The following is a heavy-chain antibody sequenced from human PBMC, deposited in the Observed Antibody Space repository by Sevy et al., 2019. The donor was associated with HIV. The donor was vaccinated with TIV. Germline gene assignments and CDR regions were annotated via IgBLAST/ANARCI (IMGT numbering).Heavy chain of an antibody. V-gene: IGHV4-59*01. CDR2: IYFTGNT. J-gene: IGHJ4*02. CDR3: ARDSTTRPRVLDY. Sequence: SETLSLTCSVSGGSISSYFWTWVRQSPGKGLEWIGNIYFTGNTDYSPSLKSRVTLSLDTSKSQFALTLKSVTAADTAIYFCARDSTTRPRVLDYWGQGTLVTVSS. CDR1: GGSISSYF. D-gene: IGHD1-1*01.